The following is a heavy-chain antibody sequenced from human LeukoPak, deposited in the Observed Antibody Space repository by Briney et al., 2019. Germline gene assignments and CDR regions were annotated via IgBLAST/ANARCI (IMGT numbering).Heavy chain of an antibody. CDR2: IFYSGST. D-gene: IGHD2-15*01. J-gene: IGHJ3*02. CDR3: AREVVVAATFGAFDI. CDR1: GGSISTSNYY. V-gene: IGHV4-39*07. Sequence: SETLSLTCTVSGGSISTSNYYWGWIRQPPGKGLEWIGNIFYSGSTYYSPSLRSRVTISVDTSKNQFSLKLSSMTAADTAVYYCAREVVVAATFGAFDIWGQGTMVTVSS.